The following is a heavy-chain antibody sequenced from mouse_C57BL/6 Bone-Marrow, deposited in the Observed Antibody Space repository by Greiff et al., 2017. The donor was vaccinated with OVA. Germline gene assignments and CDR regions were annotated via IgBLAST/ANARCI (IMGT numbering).Heavy chain of an antibody. Sequence: QVQLVESGPGLVQPSQSLSITCTVSGFSLTSYGVHWVRQSPGKGLEWLGVIWSGGSTDYNAAFISRLSISKDNPKSQVFFKMNRLQAYDTAIYFCASIDYAGSSYTTLRGYSIDYWGQGTSVTVSA. J-gene: IGHJ4*01. V-gene: IGHV2-2*01. CDR2: IWSGGST. D-gene: IGHD1-1*01. CDR1: GFSLTSYG. CDR3: ASIDYAGSSYTTLRGYSIDY.